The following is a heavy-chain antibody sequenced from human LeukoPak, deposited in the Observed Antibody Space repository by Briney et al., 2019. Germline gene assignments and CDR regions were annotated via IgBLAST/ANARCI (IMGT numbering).Heavy chain of an antibody. CDR1: GGSISSSNW. J-gene: IGHJ4*02. CDR3: ARAETYYDFWSGYYTGFYFDY. D-gene: IGHD3-3*01. CDR2: IYHSGST. V-gene: IGHV4-4*02. Sequence: PSGTLSLTCAVSGGSISSSNWWSWVRQPPGKGLEWIGEIYHSGSTNYNPSLKSRVTISVDKSKNQFSLKLSSVTAADTAVYYCARAETYYDFWSGYYTGFYFDYWGQGTLVTVSS.